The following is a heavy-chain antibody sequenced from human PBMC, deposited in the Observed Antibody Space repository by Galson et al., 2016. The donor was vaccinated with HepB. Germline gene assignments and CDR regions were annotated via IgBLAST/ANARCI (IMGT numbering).Heavy chain of an antibody. J-gene: IGHJ4*02. D-gene: IGHD5-18*01. Sequence: SETLSLTCTVSGGSISSGNYYWSWVRQPPGKRLEWIGDIYYSGTTNYKRPLKSQVTISVDTSKNQFSLRLSSVTAADTAVYYCARMDPALVSGFDYWGQGTLVTVSS. CDR1: GGSISSGNYY. CDR3: ARMDPALVSGFDY. CDR2: IYYSGTT. V-gene: IGHV4-61*01.